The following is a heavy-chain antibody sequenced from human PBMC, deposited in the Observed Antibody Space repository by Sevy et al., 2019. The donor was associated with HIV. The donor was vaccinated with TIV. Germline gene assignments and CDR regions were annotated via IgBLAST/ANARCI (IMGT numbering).Heavy chain of an antibody. V-gene: IGHV3-48*03. CDR2: ISSSGSSI. Sequence: GGSLRLSCTASGFTFSSYDMNWVRQAPGKGLEWVSKISSSGSSIYYADSVKGRFTISRDNAKNSLNLQMNSLRVEDTAVYYCAKDLDIVAVAAAIRLSYWGQGTLVTV. J-gene: IGHJ4*02. D-gene: IGHD2-2*01. CDR1: GFTFSSYD. CDR3: AKDLDIVAVAAAIRLSY.